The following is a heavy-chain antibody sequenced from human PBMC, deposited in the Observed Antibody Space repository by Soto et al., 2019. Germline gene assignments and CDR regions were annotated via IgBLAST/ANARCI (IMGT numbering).Heavy chain of an antibody. D-gene: IGHD3-10*02. V-gene: IGHV3-48*02. Sequence: GGSLRLSCEASGFTISECSMNWVRQAPGKGLEWLAYITIRTGNVLYADSVRGRFAISADNAENSVILQMNSLRDEDSAVYFCVRDRDLYRDMFHADLWGQGTLVTVSS. CDR3: VRDRDLYRDMFHADL. J-gene: IGHJ4*01. CDR1: GFTISECS. CDR2: ITIRTGNV.